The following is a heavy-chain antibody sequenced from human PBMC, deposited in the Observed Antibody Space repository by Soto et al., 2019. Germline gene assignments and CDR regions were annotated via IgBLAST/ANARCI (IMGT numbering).Heavy chain of an antibody. CDR1: GYTFTSYG. CDR2: ISAYNVNT. V-gene: IGHV1-18*01. D-gene: IGHD2-15*01. Sequence: QVQLVQSGAEVKKPGASVKVSCKASGYTFTSYGISWVRQAPGQGLEWMGWISAYNVNTNYAQKLQGRVTMTTDTSTSTAYMELRSLISDDTAVYYCARGSGEYCSGGSCYIPLDYFQHWGQGTLVTVSS. CDR3: ARGSGEYCSGGSCYIPLDYFQH. J-gene: IGHJ1*01.